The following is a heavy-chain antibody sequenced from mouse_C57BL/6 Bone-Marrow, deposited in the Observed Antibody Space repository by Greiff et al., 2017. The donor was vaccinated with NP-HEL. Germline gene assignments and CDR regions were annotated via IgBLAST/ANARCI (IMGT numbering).Heavy chain of an antibody. J-gene: IGHJ2*01. CDR1: GFTFSSYA. CDR2: ISDGGSYT. V-gene: IGHV5-4*03. CDR3: ARAGLGPYYFDY. Sequence: EVKLVESGGGLVKPGGSLKLSCAASGFTFSSYAMSWVRQTPEKRLEWVATISDGGSYTYYPDNVKGRFTISRDNAKNNLYLQMSHLKSEDTAMYYWARAGLGPYYFDYWGQGTTLTVSS. D-gene: IGHD4-1*01.